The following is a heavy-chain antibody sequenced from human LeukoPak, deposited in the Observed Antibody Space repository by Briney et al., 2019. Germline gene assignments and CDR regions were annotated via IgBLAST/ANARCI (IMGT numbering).Heavy chain of an antibody. CDR2: IYYSGST. J-gene: IGHJ6*03. V-gene: IGHV4-39*01. Sequence: SETLSLTCTVSGGSISSSSYYWGWIRQPPGKGLEWIGYIYYSGSTYYNPSLKSRVTISVDTSKNQFSLKLTSVTAADTAVYYCARFRLGSDYYHMDVWGKGTTVTVSS. CDR1: GGSISSSSYY. D-gene: IGHD7-27*01. CDR3: ARFRLGSDYYHMDV.